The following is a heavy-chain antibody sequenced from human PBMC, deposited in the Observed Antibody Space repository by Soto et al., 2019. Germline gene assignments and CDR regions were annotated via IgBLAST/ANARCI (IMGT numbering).Heavy chain of an antibody. Sequence: SETLSLTCTVSGGSISSSSYYWGWIRQPPGKGLEWIGSIYYSGSTYYNPSLKSRVTISVDTSKNQFSLKLSSVTAADTAVYYCVRLVGYCSSTSCQNYYMDVWGKGTTVTV. CDR1: GGSISSSSYY. V-gene: IGHV4-39*01. D-gene: IGHD2-2*03. CDR2: IYYSGST. J-gene: IGHJ6*03. CDR3: VRLVGYCSSTSCQNYYMDV.